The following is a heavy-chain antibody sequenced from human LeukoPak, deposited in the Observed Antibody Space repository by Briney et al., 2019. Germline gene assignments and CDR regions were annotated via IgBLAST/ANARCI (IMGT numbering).Heavy chain of an antibody. J-gene: IGHJ4*02. CDR2: IYDSGST. D-gene: IGHD3-16*02. Sequence: SETLSLTCTVSGGSIRSSYYYWGWIRQPPGKGLEWIGSIYDSGSTYYNPSLKSRVTISVDTSKNQFSLKLNSVTAADTAVYYCATGYYDYVWGSYRYFDYWGQGTLVTVSS. CDR1: GGSIRSSYYY. V-gene: IGHV4-39*01. CDR3: ATGYYDYVWGSYRYFDY.